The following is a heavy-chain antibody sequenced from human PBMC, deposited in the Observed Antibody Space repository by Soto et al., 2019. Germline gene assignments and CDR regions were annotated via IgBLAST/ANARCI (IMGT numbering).Heavy chain of an antibody. V-gene: IGHV1-8*01. Sequence: QVQLVQSGAEVKRPGASVKVSCEASGYTFTTYDINWVRQASGQGLEWMGCVNPSSGNTVYAQKYHGRVTMTRHTSISTAYMELSSLKSEDTTIYYCARASMYIWNDHWGQGTLVTVSS. CDR3: ARASMYIWNDH. D-gene: IGHD1-20*01. CDR1: GYTFTTYD. J-gene: IGHJ5*02. CDR2: VNPSSGNT.